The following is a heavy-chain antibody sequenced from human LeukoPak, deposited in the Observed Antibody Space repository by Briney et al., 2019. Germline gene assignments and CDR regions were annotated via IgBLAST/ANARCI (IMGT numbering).Heavy chain of an antibody. CDR2: ISGSGGST. CDR3: AKDPRIAVALYYFDY. Sequence: GGSLRLSCAASGFTFSRYAMSWVRQAPGKGLECVSAISGSGGSTYYADSVKGRFTISRDNSKNTLYLQMNSLRAEDTAVYYCAKDPRIAVALYYFDYWGQGTLVAVSS. CDR1: GFTFSRYA. V-gene: IGHV3-23*01. D-gene: IGHD6-19*01. J-gene: IGHJ4*02.